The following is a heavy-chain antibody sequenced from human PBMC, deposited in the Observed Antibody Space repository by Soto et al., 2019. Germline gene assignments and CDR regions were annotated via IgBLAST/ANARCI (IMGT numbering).Heavy chain of an antibody. J-gene: IGHJ3*02. CDR1: GYTLTELS. Sequence: ASVKVSCTVSGYTLTELSMHWVRQAPGKGLEWMGGFDPEDGETIYAQKFQGRVTMTEDTSTDTAYMELSSLRSEDTAVYYCATDLRYYDSSGPGKLGAFDIWGQGTMVTVSS. CDR2: FDPEDGET. CDR3: ATDLRYYDSSGPGKLGAFDI. D-gene: IGHD3-22*01. V-gene: IGHV1-24*01.